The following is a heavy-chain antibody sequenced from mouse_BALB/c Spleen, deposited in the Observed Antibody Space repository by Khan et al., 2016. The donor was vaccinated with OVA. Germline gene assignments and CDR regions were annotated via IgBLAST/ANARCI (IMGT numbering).Heavy chain of an antibody. J-gene: IGHJ2*01. D-gene: IGHD1-1*01. CDR1: GYSITSGYA. CDR3: ARGNYYGYYFDY. Sequence: EVELVESGPGLVKPSQSLSLTCTVTGYSITSGYAWNWIRQFPGNKLEWMGYISYSGVTIYTPSLKSRISITRDTSKNQFFLQLNSVTTEDTATYYCARGNYYGYYFDYWGQGTTLTVSS. CDR2: ISYSGVT. V-gene: IGHV3-2*02.